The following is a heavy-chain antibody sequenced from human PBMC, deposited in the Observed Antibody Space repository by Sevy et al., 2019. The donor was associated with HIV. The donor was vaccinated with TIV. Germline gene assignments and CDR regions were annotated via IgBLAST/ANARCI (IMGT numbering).Heavy chain of an antibody. CDR3: ASEISDWFSD. CDR1: GFTFNRFP. D-gene: IGHD3-9*01. V-gene: IGHV3-23*01. Sequence: GVSLRLSCAASGFTFNRFPMSWARQAPGKGLEWLSTITGSGSETYYADSVRGRFTISRDNSRNTLYLQMNTLTVEDTAIYYCASEISDWFSDWGQGILVTVSS. CDR2: ITGSGSET. J-gene: IGHJ4*02.